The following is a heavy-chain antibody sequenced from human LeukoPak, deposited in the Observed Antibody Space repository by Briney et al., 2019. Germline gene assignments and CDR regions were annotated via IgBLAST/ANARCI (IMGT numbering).Heavy chain of an antibody. CDR1: GYSFTSYW. CDR2: IDPSDSYT. Sequence: GESLKISCKGSGYSFTSYWISSVRQMPGKGLEWMGRIDPSDSYTNYSPSFQGHVTISADKSISTAYLQWSSLKASDTAMYYCAGAGIAVARNAEYFQHWGQGTLVTVSS. V-gene: IGHV5-10-1*01. J-gene: IGHJ1*01. D-gene: IGHD6-19*01. CDR3: AGAGIAVARNAEYFQH.